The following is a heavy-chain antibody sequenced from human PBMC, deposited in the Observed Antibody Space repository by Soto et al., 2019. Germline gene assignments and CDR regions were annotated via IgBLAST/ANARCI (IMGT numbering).Heavy chain of an antibody. CDR1: GDSINNRSYY. V-gene: IGHV4-39*01. CDR3: ARQRTSVVTQAYFDS. CDR2: IYYSGST. J-gene: IGHJ4*02. Sequence: SETLSLSCTVTGDSINNRSYYWGWIRQPPGKGLEWIGSIYYSGSTYNNPSLKSRVSMSVDTSKNRFSLKLRPVTAADTALYYCARQRTSVVTQAYFDSWGQGSLVTVSS. D-gene: IGHD2-21*02.